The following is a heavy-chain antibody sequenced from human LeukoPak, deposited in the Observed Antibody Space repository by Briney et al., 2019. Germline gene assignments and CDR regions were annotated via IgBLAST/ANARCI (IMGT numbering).Heavy chain of an antibody. Sequence: PGGSLRLSCAASGFTFSSYWMHWVRQAPGKGLVWVSRINSDGSSTSYADSVKGRFTISRDNAKNTLYLQMNSLRAEDTAVYYCAREFWDSSGYYPIDYWGQGILVTVSS. CDR2: INSDGSST. J-gene: IGHJ4*02. CDR3: AREFWDSSGYYPIDY. D-gene: IGHD3-22*01. V-gene: IGHV3-74*01. CDR1: GFTFSSYW.